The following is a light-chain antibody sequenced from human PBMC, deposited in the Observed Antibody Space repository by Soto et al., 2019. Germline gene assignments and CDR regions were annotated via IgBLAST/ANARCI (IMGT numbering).Light chain of an antibody. V-gene: IGKV1-9*01. J-gene: IGKJ2*01. CDR2: AAS. Sequence: IQLTQSPSSLSASVGDRVTITCRASRGIASSLAWYQQKPGKAPKLLIYAASTLQRGVPSRFSGSGSGTDFTLTITSLQAEDFATYYCQHLHTYPYTFGQGTKLEIK. CDR3: QHLHTYPYT. CDR1: RGIASS.